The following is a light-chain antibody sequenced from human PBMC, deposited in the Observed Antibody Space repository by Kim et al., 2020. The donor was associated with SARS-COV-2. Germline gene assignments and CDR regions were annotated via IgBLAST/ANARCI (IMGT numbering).Light chain of an antibody. CDR2: DAS. J-gene: IGKJ4*01. Sequence: EVVLTQSPGTLSLSPGERATLSCRASQTVTSSYLVWYQQTPGQPPRLLIYDASRRATGIPDRFSGSGSGTDFTLTINGLEPEGSAVYYWQQYLNSPVTFGGGTKVDI. CDR1: QTVTSSY. CDR3: QQYLNSPVT. V-gene: IGKV3-20*01.